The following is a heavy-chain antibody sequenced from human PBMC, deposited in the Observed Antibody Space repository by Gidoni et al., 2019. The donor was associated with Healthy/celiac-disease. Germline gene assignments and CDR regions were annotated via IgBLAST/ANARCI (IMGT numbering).Heavy chain of an antibody. CDR3: ARRFSVRYSSVATRNYYFDY. CDR2: IYPGDSDT. V-gene: IGHV5-51*01. Sequence: PGESLKISCKGSGYSFTSYWIGWVRQMPGKGLEWMGIIYPGDSDTRYSPSFQGQVTISADKSISTAYLQWSSLKASDTAMYYCARRFSVRYSSVATRNYYFDYWGQGTLVTVSS. D-gene: IGHD1-20*01. J-gene: IGHJ4*02. CDR1: GYSFTSYW.